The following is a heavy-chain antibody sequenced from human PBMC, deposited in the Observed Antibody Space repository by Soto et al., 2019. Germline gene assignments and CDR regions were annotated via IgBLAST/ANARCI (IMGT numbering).Heavy chain of an antibody. CDR3: AKNDYVWGSYRSKSSYYFDY. J-gene: IGHJ4*02. D-gene: IGHD3-16*02. CDR2: ISGSGGST. CDR1: GFTFSSYA. Sequence: GGYLRLSCAASGFTFSSYAMSWVRQAPGKGLEWVSAISGSGGSTYYADSVKGRFTISRDNSKNTLYLQMNSLRAEDTAVYYCAKNDYVWGSYRSKSSYYFDYWGQGTLVTVSS. V-gene: IGHV3-23*01.